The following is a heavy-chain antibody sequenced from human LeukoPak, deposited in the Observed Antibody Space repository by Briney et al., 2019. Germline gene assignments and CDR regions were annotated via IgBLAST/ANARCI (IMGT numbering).Heavy chain of an antibody. J-gene: IGHJ4*02. CDR1: GFTFSSYG. D-gene: IGHD3-9*01. CDR2: IWYDGSNK. Sequence: GRFLRLSCSASGFTFSSYGMHWVRQAPGKGLEWVAVIWYDGSNKYYADSVKGRFTISRDNSKNTLYLQMNSLRGEDTAVYYCARDRGYFDYFDYWGQGTLVTVSS. CDR3: ARDRGYFDYFDY. V-gene: IGHV3-33*01.